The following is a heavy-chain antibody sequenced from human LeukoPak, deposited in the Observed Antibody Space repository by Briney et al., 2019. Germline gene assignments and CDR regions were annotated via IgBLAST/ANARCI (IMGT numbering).Heavy chain of an antibody. D-gene: IGHD3-9*01. CDR3: AKGGTEGYDILTGLDY. Sequence: PGGSLRLSCAASGFTFSSYAMSWVRQAPGKGLEGVSAMSGSGGSTYYADSVKGRFTISRDNSKNTLYLQMNSLRAEDTAVYYCAKGGTEGYDILTGLDYWGQGTLVTVSS. CDR2: MSGSGGST. CDR1: GFTFSSYA. J-gene: IGHJ4*02. V-gene: IGHV3-23*01.